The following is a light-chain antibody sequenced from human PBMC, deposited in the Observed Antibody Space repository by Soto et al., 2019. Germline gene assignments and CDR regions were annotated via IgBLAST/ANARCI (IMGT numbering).Light chain of an antibody. J-gene: IGKJ1*01. Sequence: EIVMTQSPATLSVSPGERATLSCTASQSVSSNLAWYQQKPGQAPRLLIYGVSTRATGIPARFSGSGSGTEFTLTISSLQSEDFAVYYCHQYNNWPPTFGQGTKVDIK. CDR3: HQYNNWPPT. CDR1: QSVSSN. V-gene: IGKV3-15*01. CDR2: GVS.